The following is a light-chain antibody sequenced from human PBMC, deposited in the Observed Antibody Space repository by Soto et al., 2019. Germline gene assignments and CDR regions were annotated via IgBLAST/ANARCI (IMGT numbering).Light chain of an antibody. CDR3: QQRSNWPPLT. CDR2: DAS. CDR1: QSISYY. Sequence: EIVLTQSLATLSLSPGERATLSCRASQSISYYLAWYQQKPGQAPRLLIYDASNRATGIPARFSGSGSGTDFTLTISSLEPEDFAVYYCQQRSNWPPLTFGGGTKVDIK. V-gene: IGKV3-11*01. J-gene: IGKJ4*01.